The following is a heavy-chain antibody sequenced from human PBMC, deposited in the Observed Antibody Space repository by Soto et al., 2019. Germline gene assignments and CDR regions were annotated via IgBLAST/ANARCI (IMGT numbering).Heavy chain of an antibody. CDR3: AKKPNGFDS. CDR1: GLTFSRHA. Sequence: EVQLLESGGGLVQPGGSLRLSCAASGLTFSRHAMVWVRQAPGKGLEWLSSISESSSNTYYADSVKGRFTISKDNSKNMLYLQMNSLRDEDTAVYYCAKKPNGFDSWGQGTLVTVSS. CDR2: ISESSSNT. J-gene: IGHJ5*01. V-gene: IGHV3-23*01.